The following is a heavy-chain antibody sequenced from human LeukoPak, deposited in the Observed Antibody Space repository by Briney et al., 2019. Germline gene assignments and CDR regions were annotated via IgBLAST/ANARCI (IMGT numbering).Heavy chain of an antibody. CDR2: INPSGGST. Sequence: GASVKVSCKASGYTFTSYYMHWVRQAPGQGLEWMGIINPSGGSTSYAQKFQGRVTMTRDTSTSTVYMELSSLRSEDTAVYYCVLSEEIAAAGYSNDYWGQGTLVTVSS. CDR1: GYTFTSYY. D-gene: IGHD6-13*01. J-gene: IGHJ4*02. CDR3: VLSEEIAAAGYSNDY. V-gene: IGHV1-46*01.